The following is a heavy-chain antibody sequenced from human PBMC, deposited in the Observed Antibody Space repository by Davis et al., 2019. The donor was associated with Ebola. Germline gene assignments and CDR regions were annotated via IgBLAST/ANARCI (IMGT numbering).Heavy chain of an antibody. D-gene: IGHD2-15*01. V-gene: IGHV1-69*13. CDR2: IIPIFGTA. CDR1: GGTFSSYA. CDR3: ARGVVVVVAAKIIANGRFDY. J-gene: IGHJ4*02. Sequence: SVKVSCKASGGTFSSYAISWVRQAPGQGLEWMGGIIPIFGTANYAQKFQGRVTITADESTSTAYMELSSLRSEDTAVYYCARGVVVVVAAKIIANGRFDYWGQGTLVTVSS.